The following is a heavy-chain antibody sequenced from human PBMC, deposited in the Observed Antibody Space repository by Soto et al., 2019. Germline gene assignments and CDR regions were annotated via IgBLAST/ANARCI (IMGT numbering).Heavy chain of an antibody. J-gene: IGHJ5*02. CDR3: ARVFSDSSSFFDP. CDR1: GGSVSSGGYY. D-gene: IGHD6-13*01. Sequence: SETLSLTCTVSGGSVSSGGYYWSWIRQHPGKGLEWIGYIYYSGSTYYNPSLKSRVTISVDTSKNQFSLKLSSVTAADTAVYYCARVFSDSSSFFDPWGQGTLVTVSS. CDR2: IYYSGST. V-gene: IGHV4-31*03.